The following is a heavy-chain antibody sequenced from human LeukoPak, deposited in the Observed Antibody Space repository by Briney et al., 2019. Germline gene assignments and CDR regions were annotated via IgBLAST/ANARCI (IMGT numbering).Heavy chain of an antibody. Sequence: SETLSLTCTVSGGSISSYYWSWTRQPPGKGLEWIGYIYYSGSTNYNPSLKSRVTISVDTSKNQFSLKLSSVTAADMAVYYCARVDCSSTSCYEGYYGMDVWGKGTTVTVSS. CDR2: IYYSGST. CDR1: GGSISSYY. CDR3: ARVDCSSTSCYEGYYGMDV. D-gene: IGHD2-2*01. J-gene: IGHJ6*04. V-gene: IGHV4-59*01.